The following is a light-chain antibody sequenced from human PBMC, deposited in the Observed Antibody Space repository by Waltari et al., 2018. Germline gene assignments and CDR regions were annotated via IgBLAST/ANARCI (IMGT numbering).Light chain of an antibody. CDR1: QSVSSN. V-gene: IGKV3-15*01. Sequence: VVLTQTPATLSVSPGESAIISCRASQSVSSNLACYQQKPRQAPRLLIYDASTRASSIPARLRGSGSGTEFTLTINSLKSEDSATYYCQQYNRWPPITFGQGTRLDIK. CDR3: QQYNRWPPIT. CDR2: DAS. J-gene: IGKJ5*01.